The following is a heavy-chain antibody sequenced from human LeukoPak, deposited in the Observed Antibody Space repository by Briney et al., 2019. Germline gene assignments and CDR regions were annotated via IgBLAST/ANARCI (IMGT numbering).Heavy chain of an antibody. CDR1: GGSFSGYY. CDR3: ARVKLRYFDWLSHFDY. D-gene: IGHD3-9*01. CDR2: INHSGST. Sequence: SETLSLTCAVYGGSFSGYYWSWIRQPPGKGLECIGEINHSGSTNYNPSLKSRVTISVDTSKNQFSLKLSSVTAADTAVYYCARVKLRYFDWLSHFDYWGQGTLVTVSS. V-gene: IGHV4-34*01. J-gene: IGHJ4*02.